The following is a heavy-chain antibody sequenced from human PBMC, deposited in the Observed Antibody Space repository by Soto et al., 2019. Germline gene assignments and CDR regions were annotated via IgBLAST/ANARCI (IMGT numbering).Heavy chain of an antibody. CDR2: ITGSSAST. J-gene: IGHJ6*02. D-gene: IGHD2-2*01. V-gene: IGHV3-11*06. CDR1: GFTFNNYY. CDR3: ARFIPAAIRRDYGLDV. Sequence: PGGSLRLSCAASGFTFNNYYIGWSRQAPGKGLEWLSYITGSSASTSYGDSVKGRFTISRDNAKNSLYLQMNSLRAEDTAVYYCARFIPAAIRRDYGLDVWGQGTTVTVSS.